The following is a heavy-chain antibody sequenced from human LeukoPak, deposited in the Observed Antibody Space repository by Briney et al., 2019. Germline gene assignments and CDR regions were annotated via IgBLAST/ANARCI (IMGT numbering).Heavy chain of an antibody. J-gene: IGHJ4*02. CDR1: GGTFSSYA. V-gene: IGHV1-69*04. CDR3: ARSEDYYDSSGCYDY. CDR2: IIPILGIA. Sequence: SVKVSCKASGGTFSSYAISWVRQAPGQGFEWMGRIIPILGIANYAQKFQGRVTITADKSTSTAYMELSSLRSEDTAVYYCARSEDYYDSSGCYDYWGQGTLVTVSS. D-gene: IGHD3-22*01.